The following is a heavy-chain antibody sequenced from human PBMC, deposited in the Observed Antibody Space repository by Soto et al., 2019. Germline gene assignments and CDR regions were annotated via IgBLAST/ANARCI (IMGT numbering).Heavy chain of an antibody. CDR2: IYTSGST. V-gene: IGHV4-4*07. Sequence: QVQLQESGPGLVKPSETLSLTCNVSGGSIRSYYWSWVRQPAGKPLEWIGRIYTSGSTNYNPSLKSRVSMSVDTSKNQFSLEVTSVTAADTAVYYSAREGASGFGMEVWGQGTTVTVSS. CDR3: AREGASGFGMEV. D-gene: IGHD1-26*01. CDR1: GGSIRSYY. J-gene: IGHJ6*02.